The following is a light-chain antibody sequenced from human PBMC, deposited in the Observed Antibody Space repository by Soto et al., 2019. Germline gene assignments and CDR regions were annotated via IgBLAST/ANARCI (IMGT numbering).Light chain of an antibody. J-gene: IGKJ2*01. CDR1: QSVSSSY. Sequence: EIVLTQSPGTLSLSPGEGATLPCRASQSVSSSYLAWYQQKPGQAPRLLIYGVSGRATGIPDRFSGSGSGTDFTLTISRLEPEYFAVYYCQQYGTSPSTFGQGTKLEIK. CDR3: QQYGTSPST. V-gene: IGKV3-20*01. CDR2: GVS.